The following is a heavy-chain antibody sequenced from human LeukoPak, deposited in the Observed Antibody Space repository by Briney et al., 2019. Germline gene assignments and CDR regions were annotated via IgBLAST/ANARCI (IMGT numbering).Heavy chain of an antibody. J-gene: IGHJ4*02. CDR2: IDPSDSYT. D-gene: IGHD5-24*01. V-gene: IGHV5-10-1*01. CDR3: ARRIDRIEMATSEFDY. CDR1: GYSFTSYW. Sequence: GESLKISCKGSGYSFTSYWISWVRQMPGKGPEWMGRIDPSDSYTNYSPSFQGHVTISADKSISTAYLQWSSLKASDTAMYYCARRIDRIEMATSEFDYWGQGTLVTVSS.